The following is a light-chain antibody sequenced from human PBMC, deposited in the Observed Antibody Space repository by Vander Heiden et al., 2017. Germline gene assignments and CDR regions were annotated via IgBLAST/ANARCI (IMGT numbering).Light chain of an antibody. CDR1: SSDVGGYNY. Sequence: QSALTQPASVSGSPGQSITISCTGTSSDVGGYNYVSWYQQHPGKAPKLISYDVSNRPSGVSNRVSGSKSGNTASLTISGLQAEDEADYYCSSYTSSRTWVFGTGTKLTVL. V-gene: IGLV2-14*01. CDR2: DVS. CDR3: SSYTSSRTWV. J-gene: IGLJ1*01.